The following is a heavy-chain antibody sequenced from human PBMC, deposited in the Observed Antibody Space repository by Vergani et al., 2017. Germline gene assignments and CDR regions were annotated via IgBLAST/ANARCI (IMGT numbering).Heavy chain of an antibody. V-gene: IGHV4-59*01. J-gene: IGHJ4*02. CDR3: ARYDYGDYAVDY. D-gene: IGHD4-17*01. CDR1: GGSISSYY. CDR2: IYYSGST. Sequence: QVQLQESGPGLVKPSETLSLTCTVSGGSISSYYWSWIRQPPGTGLEWIGYIYYSGSTNYNPSLKSRVTISVDTSKNQFSLKLSSVTAADTAVYYCARYDYGDYAVDYWGQGTLVTVSS.